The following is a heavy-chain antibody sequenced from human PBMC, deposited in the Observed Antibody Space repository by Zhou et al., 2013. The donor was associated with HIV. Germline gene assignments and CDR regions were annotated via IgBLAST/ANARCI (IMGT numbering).Heavy chain of an antibody. CDR3: ASNRIPYDSSGYPFDY. D-gene: IGHD3-22*01. J-gene: IGHJ4*02. Sequence: QVHLVQSGAEVKKPGSSVKVSCKASGGTFSSYAISWVRQAPGQGLEWMGGIIPIFGTANYAQKFQGRVTITTDESTSTAYMELSSLRSEDTAVYYCASNRIPYDSSGYPFDYWGQGTLVTVSS. CDR1: GGTFSSYA. V-gene: IGHV1-69*05. CDR2: IIPIFGTA.